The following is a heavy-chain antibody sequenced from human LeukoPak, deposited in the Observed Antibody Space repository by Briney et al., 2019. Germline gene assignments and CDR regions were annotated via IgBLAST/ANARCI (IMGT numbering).Heavy chain of an antibody. CDR2: INQDGSEK. CDR3: AKDSTTVAGDLWN. CDR1: GFTFSLHW. Sequence: GGSLRLSCAASGFTFSLHWMNWVRQAPGEGLKWVATINQDGSEKHYVDSVKGRFIISRDNAKNSLFLQMNSLRAEDTAVYYCAKDSTTVAGDLWNWGQGTLVTVSS. J-gene: IGHJ4*02. V-gene: IGHV3-7*01. D-gene: IGHD6-19*01.